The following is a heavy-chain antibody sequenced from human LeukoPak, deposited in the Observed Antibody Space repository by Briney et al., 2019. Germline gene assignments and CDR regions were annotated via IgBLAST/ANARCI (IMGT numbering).Heavy chain of an antibody. V-gene: IGHV3-9*01. CDR2: ISWNSGSI. CDR1: GSTFDDYA. CDR3: AKGSSRGYSTRFDY. J-gene: IGHJ4*02. D-gene: IGHD5-12*01. Sequence: GGSLRLSCAASGSTFDDYAMHWVRQAPGKGLEWVSGISWNSGSIGYADSVKGRFTISRDTAKNSLYLQMNSLRAEDTALYYCAKGSSRGYSTRFDYWGQGTLVTVSS.